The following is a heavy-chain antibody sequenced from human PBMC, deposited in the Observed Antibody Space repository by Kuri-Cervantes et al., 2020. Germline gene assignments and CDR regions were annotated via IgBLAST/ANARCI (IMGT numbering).Heavy chain of an antibody. J-gene: IGHJ6*03. Sequence: GSLRLSCAVYGGTFSGYYWSWIRQPPGKGLEWIGEINHSGSTNYNPSLKSRVTISVDTSKSQFSLQLNSVTAADTAVYYCARGGGDYSPYYYMDVWGKGTTVTVSS. CDR3: ARGGGDYSPYYYMDV. CDR1: GGTFSGYY. D-gene: IGHD4-11*01. CDR2: INHSGST. V-gene: IGHV4-34*01.